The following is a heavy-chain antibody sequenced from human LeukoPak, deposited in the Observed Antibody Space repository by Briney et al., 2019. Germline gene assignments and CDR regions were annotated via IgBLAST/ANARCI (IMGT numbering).Heavy chain of an antibody. Sequence: GGSLRLSCAASGFTFSDYYMSWIRQTPGKGLEWVSYISSSGSSIYYADAVKGRFTTSRDNAKNSLYLQMNSLRAEDTAVYYCARKKRAFDNWGQGTLVTVSS. CDR1: GFTFSDYY. CDR3: ARKKRAFDN. CDR2: ISSSGSSI. J-gene: IGHJ4*02. V-gene: IGHV3-11*01.